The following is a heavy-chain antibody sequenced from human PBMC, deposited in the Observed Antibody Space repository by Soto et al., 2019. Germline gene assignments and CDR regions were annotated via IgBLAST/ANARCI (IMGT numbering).Heavy chain of an antibody. V-gene: IGHV3-23*01. CDR3: AHRHSGGSSHHSY. J-gene: IGHJ4*02. CDR2: ISGSGGST. CDR1: GFTFSSYA. D-gene: IGHD2-15*01. Sequence: PGGSLRLSCAASGFTFSSYAMSWVRQAPGKGLEWVSAISGSGGSTYYADSVKGRFTISRDNSKNTLYLQMNSLRAEDTAVYYCAHRHSGGSSHHSYWGQGTLVTVSS.